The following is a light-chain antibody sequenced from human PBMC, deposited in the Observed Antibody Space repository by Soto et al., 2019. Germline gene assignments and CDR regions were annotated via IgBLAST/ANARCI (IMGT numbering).Light chain of an antibody. Sequence: QSALTQPASVSGSPGQSITISCTGASSDVGDYNYVSWYQQHPGKAPKLMIYEVSKRPSGVPDRFSGSKSGNTASLTVSGLQAEDEADYYCSSYAGSNNFDVFGTGTKVTVL. CDR3: SSYAGSNNFDV. CDR1: SSDVGDYNY. V-gene: IGLV2-8*01. CDR2: EVS. J-gene: IGLJ1*01.